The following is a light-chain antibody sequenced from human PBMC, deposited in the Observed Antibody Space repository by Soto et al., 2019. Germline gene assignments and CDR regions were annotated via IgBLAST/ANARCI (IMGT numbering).Light chain of an antibody. J-gene: IGKJ4*01. CDR1: QSITTY. Sequence: DIQMTQSPSSLSASVGDRVTITCRASQSITTYLNWYRQKPEKAPKLLIYAASSLQSGVPSRFSGSGSETEFTLSISSLQTEDFATYFCQQIYSAPLTCGGGTKVEIK. V-gene: IGKV1-39*01. CDR2: AAS. CDR3: QQIYSAPLT.